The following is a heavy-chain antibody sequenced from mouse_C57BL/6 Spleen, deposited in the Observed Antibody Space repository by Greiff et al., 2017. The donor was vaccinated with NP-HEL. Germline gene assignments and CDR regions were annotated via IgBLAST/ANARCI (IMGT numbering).Heavy chain of an antibody. V-gene: IGHV5-17*01. J-gene: IGHJ1*03. CDR2: ISSGSSTI. CDR1: GFTFSDYG. D-gene: IGHD2-3*01. Sequence: EVQRVESGGGLVKPGGSLKLSCAASGFTFSDYGMHWVRQAPAKGLEWVAYISSGSSTIYYADTEKGRFTISRDNAKNTLFLQMTILRSEDTAMYYCARGGGYYYWYFDVWGTGTTVTVSS. CDR3: ARGGGYYYWYFDV.